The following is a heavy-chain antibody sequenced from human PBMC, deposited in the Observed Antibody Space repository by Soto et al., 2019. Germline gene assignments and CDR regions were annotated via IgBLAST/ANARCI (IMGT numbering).Heavy chain of an antibody. V-gene: IGHV1-8*01. CDR2: MNPNSGHT. CDR3: ASDMSTT. J-gene: IGHJ5*02. CDR1: GYTFTSHD. D-gene: IGHD2-2*01. Sequence: ASVKVSCKASGYTFTSHDINLMRQTTGQGLEWMGWMNPNSGHTNYAQNFQGRVTMTRDTSINTAYMELTNLRSEDTAIYYCASDMSTTWGQGTLVTVSS.